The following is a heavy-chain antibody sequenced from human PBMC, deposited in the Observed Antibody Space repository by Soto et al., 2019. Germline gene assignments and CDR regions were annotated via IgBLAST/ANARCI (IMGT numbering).Heavy chain of an antibody. CDR1: GYTFTGYY. CDR2: INPNSGGT. CDR3: ARGSSSGYYHYYGMDV. D-gene: IGHD6-6*01. V-gene: IGHV1-2*02. J-gene: IGHJ6*02. Sequence: ASVKVSCKASGYTFTGYYMHWVRQAPGQGLEWMGWINPNSGGTNYAQKFQGRVTMTRDTSISTAYMELSRLRSDDTAVYYCARGSSSGYYHYYGMDVWGQGTTVTVSS.